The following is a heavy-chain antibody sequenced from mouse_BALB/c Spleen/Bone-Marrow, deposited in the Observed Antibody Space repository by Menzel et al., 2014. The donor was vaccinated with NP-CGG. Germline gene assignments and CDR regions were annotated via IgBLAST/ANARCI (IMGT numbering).Heavy chain of an antibody. CDR3: ASGKFSTTVLASYWYFDD. Sequence: QVHVKQSGAELVRPGVSVKISCKGSGYTFTDYAMHWVKQSHAQSLEWIGVISTYYGDASYNQKFRGKATMTVDKSSSTDKMELARLTSDEFATYFCASGKFSTTVLASYWYFDDWGPGTTVTGSA. CDR1: GYTFTDYA. D-gene: IGHD1-1*01. V-gene: IGHV1S137*01. J-gene: IGHJ1*01. CDR2: ISTYYGDA.